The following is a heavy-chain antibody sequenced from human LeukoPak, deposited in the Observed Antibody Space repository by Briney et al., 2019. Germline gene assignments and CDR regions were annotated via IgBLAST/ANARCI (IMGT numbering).Heavy chain of an antibody. Sequence: PSETLSLTCTVSGGSISSSSYYWGWIRQPPGKGLEWVANIKQDGSEKYYVDSVKGRFTISRDNAKNSLYLQMNSLRAEDTAVYYCARTEGEALLWFGEYPRDHYYFDYWGQGTLVTVSS. V-gene: IGHV3-7*01. CDR2: IKQDGSEK. J-gene: IGHJ4*02. D-gene: IGHD3-10*01. CDR1: GGSISSSSYY. CDR3: ARTEGEALLWFGEYPRDHYYFDY.